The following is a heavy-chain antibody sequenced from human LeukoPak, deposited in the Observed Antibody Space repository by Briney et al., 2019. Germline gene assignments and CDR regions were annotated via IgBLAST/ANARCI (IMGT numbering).Heavy chain of an antibody. CDR1: GFTFSNFG. CDR2: ITWNSGTI. J-gene: IGHJ4*02. V-gene: IGHV3-9*03. D-gene: IGHD2-21*02. CDR3: AKDACGGDCYFDY. Sequence: GGSLRLSCTTSGFTFSNFGMHWVRQAPGKGLEWVSSITWNSGTIAYADSVKGRFTISRDNGKNSLYLQMNSLRGEDMALYYCAKDACGGDCYFDYWGQGTLVTVSS.